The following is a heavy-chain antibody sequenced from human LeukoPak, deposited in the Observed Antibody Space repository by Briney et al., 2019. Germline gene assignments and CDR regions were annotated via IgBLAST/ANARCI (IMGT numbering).Heavy chain of an antibody. J-gene: IGHJ4*02. CDR2: INPSGGST. D-gene: IGHD3-10*01. CDR1: GYTFTSYY. V-gene: IGHV1-46*01. Sequence: ASVKVSCKASGYTFTSYYIDWVRQAPGQGLEWMGIINPSGGSTTYAQKFQGRVTMTRDMSSSTVYMELSSLRSEDTAVYYCARGGIWFTLTFDYWGQGTLVTVSS. CDR3: ARGGIWFTLTFDY.